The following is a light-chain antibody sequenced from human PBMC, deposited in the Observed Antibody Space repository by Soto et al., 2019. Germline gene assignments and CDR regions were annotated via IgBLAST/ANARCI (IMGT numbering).Light chain of an antibody. V-gene: IGKV3-15*01. CDR3: QQYNDWSTWT. CDR2: AAS. J-gene: IGKJ1*01. Sequence: EIVMTQSQATLSVSPGERATLSCRASQSISSNLAWYQQKPGQAPRLLISAASTRATGVPARFSGSGSGTEFTLTVSSLQSEDCAAYYCQQYNDWSTWTFGQGTKVEIK. CDR1: QSISSN.